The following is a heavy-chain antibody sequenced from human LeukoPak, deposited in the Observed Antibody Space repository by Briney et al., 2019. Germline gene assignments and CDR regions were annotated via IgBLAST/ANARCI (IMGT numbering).Heavy chain of an antibody. Sequence: ASVKVSCKASGYTFTSYAMNWVRQAPGQGLEWMGIVNPSGGSTNYAQKFQGRVTMTRDMSTSTVYMELSSLRSEDTAVYYCARGLPRSPLTLYGSETDAFDIWGQGTMVTVSS. CDR1: GYTFTSYA. CDR3: ARGLPRSPLTLYGSETDAFDI. CDR2: VNPSGGST. J-gene: IGHJ3*02. V-gene: IGHV1-46*01. D-gene: IGHD3-10*01.